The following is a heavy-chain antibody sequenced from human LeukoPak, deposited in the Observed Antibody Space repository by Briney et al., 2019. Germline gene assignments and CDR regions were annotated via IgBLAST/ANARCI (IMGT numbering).Heavy chain of an antibody. J-gene: IGHJ5*02. D-gene: IGHD3/OR15-3a*01. Sequence: SETLSLTCTVSGGSISSSSYYWGWIRQPPGKGLEWIGSIYYSGSTYYNPSLKSRVTISVDTSKNQFSLKLSSLTAADTAVYYCARHVMIFGGNWFYPWGQGTLVTVSS. CDR3: ARHVMIFGGNWFYP. V-gene: IGHV4-39*01. CDR1: GGSISSSSYY. CDR2: IYYSGST.